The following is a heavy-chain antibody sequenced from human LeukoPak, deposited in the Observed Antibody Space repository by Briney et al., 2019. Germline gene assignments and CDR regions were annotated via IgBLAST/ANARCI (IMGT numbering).Heavy chain of an antibody. J-gene: IGHJ4*02. CDR1: GGSIRGYY. D-gene: IGHD6-19*01. CDR3: ARESSGWYYFDY. Sequence: PSETLSLTCTVSGGSIRGYYWSWIRQPPGRGLGWIGYMYNSGNTNYNPSLKSRVTISVDTSKNQFSLKLSSVTAADTAVYYCARESSGWYYFDYWGQGTLVAVSS. CDR2: MYNSGNT. V-gene: IGHV4-59*01.